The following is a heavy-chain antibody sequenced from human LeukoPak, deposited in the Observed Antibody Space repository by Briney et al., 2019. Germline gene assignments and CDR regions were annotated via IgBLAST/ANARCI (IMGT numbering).Heavy chain of an antibody. CDR3: ARDHYDYVWGSYRFGYYYYGMDV. J-gene: IGHJ6*02. CDR1: GYTFTSYA. Sequence: ASVKVSCKASGYTFTSYAMNWVRQAPGQGLEWMGWINTNTGNPTYAQGFTGRFVFSLDTSVSTAYLQISSLKAEDTAVYYCARDHYDYVWGSYRFGYYYYGMDVWGQGTTVTVSS. CDR2: INTNTGNP. V-gene: IGHV7-4-1*02. D-gene: IGHD3-16*02.